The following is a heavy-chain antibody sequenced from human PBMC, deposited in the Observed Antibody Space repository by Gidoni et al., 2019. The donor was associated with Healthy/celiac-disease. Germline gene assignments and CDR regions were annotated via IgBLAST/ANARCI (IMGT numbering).Heavy chain of an antibody. CDR1: GFTFSSYA. D-gene: IGHD3-22*01. Sequence: EVQLLESGGGLVQPGGSLRLSCAASGFTFSSYAMSWVRQAPGKGLEWVSAISGSGGSTYYADSVKGRFTISRDNSKNTLYLQMNSLRAEDTAVYYCAKCLSITMIVVEYDAFDIWGQGTMVTVSS. CDR2: ISGSGGST. CDR3: AKCLSITMIVVEYDAFDI. J-gene: IGHJ3*02. V-gene: IGHV3-23*01.